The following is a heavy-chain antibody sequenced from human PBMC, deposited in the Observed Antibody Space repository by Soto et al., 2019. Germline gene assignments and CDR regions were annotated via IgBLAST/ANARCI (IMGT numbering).Heavy chain of an antibody. D-gene: IGHD1-1*01. J-gene: IGHJ5*02. CDR1: GFTFDDYG. CDR2: INWKGDRS. CDR3: ARVVDGSTGTKLFDP. Sequence: EEQLVESGGGVVRPGGSLRLSCAASGFTFDDYGMRWVRHTPGTGLEWVSGINWKGDRSGHADSVKGRFTISRDNAKTPLYRQMNSLSAEDTASYLCARVVDGSTGTKLFDPWGQGTLVTVSS. V-gene: IGHV3-20*01.